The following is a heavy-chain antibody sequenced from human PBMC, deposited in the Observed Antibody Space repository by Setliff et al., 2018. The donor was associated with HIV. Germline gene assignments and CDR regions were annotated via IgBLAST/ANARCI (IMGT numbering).Heavy chain of an antibody. J-gene: IGHJ3*02. CDR3: AREDGVFAFDI. Sequence: PSETLSLTCSVYGASISNSNSYWGWIRQSPGKGLEWIGSIFYFGSVTYNPSLKSRVTMSQDTSKNQFSLKLKSVTAADTAVYYCAREDGVFAFDIWGQGTMVTVSS. V-gene: IGHV4-39*07. CDR2: IFYFGSV. D-gene: IGHD6-13*01. CDR1: GASISNSNSY.